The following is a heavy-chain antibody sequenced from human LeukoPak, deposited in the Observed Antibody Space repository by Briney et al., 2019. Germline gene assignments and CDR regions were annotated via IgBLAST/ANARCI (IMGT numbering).Heavy chain of an antibody. CDR2: IIPIFGTA. CDR3: ARDGGYSYGHSSLYFDY. CDR1: GGTFSSYA. J-gene: IGHJ4*02. V-gene: IGHV1-69*13. Sequence: SVTVSCTTSGGTFSSYAISWVRQAPGQGLEWMGGIIPIFGTANYAQKFQGRVTSTADESTSTASMELSSLRSEDTAVYYCARDGGYSYGHSSLYFDYWGQGTLVTVSS. D-gene: IGHD5-18*01.